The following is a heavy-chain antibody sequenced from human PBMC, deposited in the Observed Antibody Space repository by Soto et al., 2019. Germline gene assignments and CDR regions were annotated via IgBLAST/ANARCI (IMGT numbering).Heavy chain of an antibody. Sequence: SVKVSCKASGGTFSSYAISWVRQAPGQGLEWMGGIIPIFGTANYAQKFQGRVTITADESTSTAYMELSSLRSEDTAVYYCARDRGCISTSCYGASDAFDIWGQGTMVTVSS. CDR3: ARDRGCISTSCYGASDAFDI. D-gene: IGHD2-2*01. CDR2: IIPIFGTA. V-gene: IGHV1-69*13. CDR1: GGTFSSYA. J-gene: IGHJ3*02.